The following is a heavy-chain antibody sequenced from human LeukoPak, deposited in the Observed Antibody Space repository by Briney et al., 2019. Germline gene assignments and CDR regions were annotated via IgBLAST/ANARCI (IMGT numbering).Heavy chain of an antibody. CDR3: AREGVGYYDSSGYRFDY. D-gene: IGHD3-22*01. CDR1: GYTFTRYF. Sequence: ASVKVSCKASGYTFTRYFMHWVRQAPGQGLDRMGIINPSGGSTRYVQKFQGRVTMTRDTSTSTVYMEVSSLRSEDTAVYYCAREGVGYYDSSGYRFDYWGQGTLVTVSS. J-gene: IGHJ4*02. CDR2: INPSGGST. V-gene: IGHV1-46*01.